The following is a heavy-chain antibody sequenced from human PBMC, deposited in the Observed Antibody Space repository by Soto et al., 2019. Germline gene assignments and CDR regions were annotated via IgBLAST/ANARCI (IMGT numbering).Heavy chain of an antibody. CDR3: ASSGFNVLSNYYYYGMDV. D-gene: IGHD2-8*01. J-gene: IGHJ6*02. Sequence: QVQLVQSGAEVKKPGSSVKVSCKASGGTFSSYAISWVRQAPGQGLAWMGGIIPFFGSAIYAQKFQGRVTITADESTSTVYRELTSLRSEDTAVYYCASSGFNVLSNYYYYGMDVWGQGTTVTVSS. CDR1: GGTFSSYA. V-gene: IGHV1-69*12. CDR2: IIPFFGSA.